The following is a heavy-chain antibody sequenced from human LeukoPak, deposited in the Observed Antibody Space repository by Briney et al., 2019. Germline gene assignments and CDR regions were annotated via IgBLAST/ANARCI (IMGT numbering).Heavy chain of an antibody. Sequence: SETLSLTCEVSGDSLSSGGYSWSWIRQPPGKGLEWIGYIRYSGSTYYNPSLKSRLTMSVEASKTQFSLNLSSVTAADTAIYYCARHDAWATATDYWGQGILVTVSS. CDR1: GDSLSSGGYS. J-gene: IGHJ4*02. CDR3: ARHDAWATATDY. V-gene: IGHV4-30-4*07. CDR2: IRYSGST. D-gene: IGHD3-16*01.